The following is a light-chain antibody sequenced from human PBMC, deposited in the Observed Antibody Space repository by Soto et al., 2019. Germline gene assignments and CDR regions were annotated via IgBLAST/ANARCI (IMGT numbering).Light chain of an antibody. CDR3: QQSYSFPPT. CDR2: AAS. V-gene: IGKV1-39*01. CDR1: QSIASY. Sequence: DIQMTQSPSSLSASVGDRVTITCRASQSIASYLNWYHQKPGKAPKLLISAASNLESGVPSTFSGSGSGTDFTLTISSLQPEDFATYYCQQSYSFPPTFGPGTEVDVK. J-gene: IGKJ3*01.